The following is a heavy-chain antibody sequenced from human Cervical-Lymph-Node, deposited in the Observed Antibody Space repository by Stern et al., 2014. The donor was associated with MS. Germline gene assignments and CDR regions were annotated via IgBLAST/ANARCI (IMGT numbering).Heavy chain of an antibody. CDR2: IRSKAHSDAT. CDR1: GFTFSDSA. J-gene: IGHJ4*02. CDR3: TRQGPSPLDDFDY. V-gene: IGHV3-73*01. Sequence: EVQLVESGGGLVQPGGSLKLSCAASGFTFSDSAIHWVRQASGKGLEWVGRIRSKAHSDATLYAASVRDRFTISRDDSRSTAYLQMNSLKTEYTAVYYCTRQGPSPLDDFDYWGQGTLVTVSS.